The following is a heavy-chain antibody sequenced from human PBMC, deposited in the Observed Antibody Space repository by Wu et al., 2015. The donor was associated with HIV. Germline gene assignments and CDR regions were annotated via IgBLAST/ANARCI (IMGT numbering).Heavy chain of an antibody. J-gene: IGHJ4*02. D-gene: IGHD3-22*01. CDR1: GGNRWRHLQQSP. CDR3: ARDMTYYYDNSGFFRLDY. V-gene: IGHV1-69*12. CDR2: IIPRLGTT. Sequence: HVQLVQSGTEVKKPGSSVKVSCKIFGGNRWRHLQQSPYRLGAPGPWKGLEWMGGIIPRLGTTNYAQIFQGRVSITADEFTTTAYMELSSLRSDDTAVYYCARDMTYYYDNSGFFRLDYWGQGTLITVSS.